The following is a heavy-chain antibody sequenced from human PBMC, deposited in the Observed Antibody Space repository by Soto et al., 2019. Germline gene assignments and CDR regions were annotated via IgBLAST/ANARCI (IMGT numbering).Heavy chain of an antibody. CDR3: ARGPPGFHSAFDF. CDR2: TYYRSRWYS. CDR1: GDSVSSNGAA. Sequence: SQTLSLTCAISGDSVSSNGAAWNWIRQSPSRGLEWLGRTYYRSRWYSDYAPSVKSRITVNPDTSQNQFSLQLNSVTPEDTAIYYCARGPPGFHSAFDFWDQGTLVTVSS. V-gene: IGHV6-1*01. D-gene: IGHD4-4*01. J-gene: IGHJ4*02.